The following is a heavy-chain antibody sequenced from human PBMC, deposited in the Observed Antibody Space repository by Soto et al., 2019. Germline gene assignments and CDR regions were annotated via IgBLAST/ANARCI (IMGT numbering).Heavy chain of an antibody. D-gene: IGHD3-10*01. CDR3: ARGGYGSGSYYFDY. V-gene: IGHV4-59*01. CDR2: IYYSGST. J-gene: IGHJ4*02. CDR1: GGSISSYY. Sequence: SETLSLTCTVSGGSISSYYWSWIRQPPGKGLEWIGYIYYSGSTNYNPSLKSRVTISVDTSKNQFSLKLSSVTAADTAVYYCARGGYGSGSYYFDYWGQGTLVTVSS.